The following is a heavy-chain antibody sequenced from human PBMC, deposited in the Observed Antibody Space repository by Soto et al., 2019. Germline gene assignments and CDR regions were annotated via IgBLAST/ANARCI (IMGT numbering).Heavy chain of an antibody. CDR1: GDSISSYY. J-gene: IGHJ4*02. D-gene: IGHD6-19*01. V-gene: IGHV4-4*07. CDR3: AREYTETVDGPTPFYFDY. Sequence: ASETLSLTCRVSGDSISSYYWSWIRQSAGKGLEWIGRTYITGDTNYNPSLKSRVTMSVDTSRHQLSLHLSSVTAADTAVYYCAREYTETVDGPTPFYFDYWGQGTPVTVSS. CDR2: TYITGDT.